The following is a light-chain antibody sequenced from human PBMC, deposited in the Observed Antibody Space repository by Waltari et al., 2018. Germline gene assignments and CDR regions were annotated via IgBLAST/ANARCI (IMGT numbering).Light chain of an antibody. Sequence: EIVLTQSPDTLSLSPGERATLSCRASQSVSSSYLAWYQQRPGQAPRLLIYGASSRATGIPDRFSGSGSVTDFTLTIRRLEPEDFAVYYCQQYVSSPLTFGGGTKVEIK. J-gene: IGKJ4*01. CDR3: QQYVSSPLT. CDR2: GAS. V-gene: IGKV3-20*01. CDR1: QSVSSSY.